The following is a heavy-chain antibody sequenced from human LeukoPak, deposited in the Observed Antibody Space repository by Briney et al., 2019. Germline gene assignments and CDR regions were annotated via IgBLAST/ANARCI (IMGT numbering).Heavy chain of an antibody. J-gene: IGHJ3*02. CDR1: GFTFSSYW. CDR3: ARVGSSGWYRGAFDI. V-gene: IGHV3-7*01. Sequence: GGSLRLSCAASGFTFSSYWMSWVRQAPGKWLEWVANIKQDGSEKYYVDSVKGRFTISRDNAKDSLYLQMNSLRAEDTAVYYCARVGSSGWYRGAFDIWGQGTMVTVSS. CDR2: IKQDGSEK. D-gene: IGHD6-19*01.